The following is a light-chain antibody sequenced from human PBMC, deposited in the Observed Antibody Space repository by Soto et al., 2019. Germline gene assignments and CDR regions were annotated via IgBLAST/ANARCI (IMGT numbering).Light chain of an antibody. CDR2: WAS. Sequence: DIVMTQSPDSLAVSLGERATINCKSSQSVLYSSNNKNYLDWYQQKPGQPPKLLIYWASTRESGVPDRFSGSGSGTDFTLTISRLQAEDVAVYYCQQYHSTPWTFGQGTKVDIK. V-gene: IGKV4-1*01. CDR1: QSVLYSSNNKNY. CDR3: QQYHSTPWT. J-gene: IGKJ1*01.